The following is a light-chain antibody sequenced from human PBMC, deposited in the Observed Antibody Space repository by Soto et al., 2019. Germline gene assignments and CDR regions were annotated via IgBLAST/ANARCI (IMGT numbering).Light chain of an antibody. V-gene: IGKV3-11*01. CDR3: QQRSNWPL. CDR1: QSVGNF. CDR2: DAW. Sequence: EVVLTQSPATLSLSPGERAALSCRASQSVGNFLGWYQQKPGQAPRLLIYDAWNRATGIPARFSGSGSGTDFTRTISSLEPEDFAVYYCQQRSNWPLFGQGTRLEIK. J-gene: IGKJ5*01.